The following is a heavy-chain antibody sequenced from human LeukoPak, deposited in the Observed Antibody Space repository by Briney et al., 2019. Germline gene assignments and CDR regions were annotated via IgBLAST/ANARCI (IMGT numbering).Heavy chain of an antibody. CDR3: ARHASALYYFDY. CDR2: IYYSGST. J-gene: IGHJ4*02. CDR1: GGSISSYY. Sequence: PSETLSLTCTVFGGSISSYYWSWIRQPPGKGLEWIGYIYYSGSTNYNPSLKSRVTISVDTSKNQFSLKLSSVTAADTAVYYCARHASALYYFDYWGQGTLVTVSS. D-gene: IGHD3-10*01. V-gene: IGHV4-59*08.